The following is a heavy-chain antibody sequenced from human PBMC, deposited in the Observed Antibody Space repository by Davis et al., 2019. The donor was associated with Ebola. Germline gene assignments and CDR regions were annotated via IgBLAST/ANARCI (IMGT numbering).Heavy chain of an antibody. CDR3: AKDLGTGWYFFDC. CDR2: ISGSGDTT. Sequence: PGGSLRLSCAASGFTFSTYAMTWVRQAPGKGLEWVSGISGSGDTTYYADSVKGRFTISRDNSKNTLYLQMNSLRAEDTAVYYCAKDLGTGWYFFDCWGQGTLVTVSS. J-gene: IGHJ4*02. V-gene: IGHV3-23*01. D-gene: IGHD6-19*01. CDR1: GFTFSTYA.